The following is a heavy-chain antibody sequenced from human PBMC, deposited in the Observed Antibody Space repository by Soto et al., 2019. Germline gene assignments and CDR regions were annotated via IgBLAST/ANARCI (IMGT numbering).Heavy chain of an antibody. CDR3: ARHIGYSSGWYLNWFAP. Sequence: PSETLSLACTVSGGSISSYYWSWIRQPPGKGLEWIGYIYYSGSTNYNPSLKSRVTISVDTSKNQFSLKLSSVTAADTAVYYCARHIGYSSGWYLNWFAPWGQGTLVTVSS. CDR2: IYYSGST. D-gene: IGHD6-19*01. J-gene: IGHJ5*02. V-gene: IGHV4-59*08. CDR1: GGSISSYY.